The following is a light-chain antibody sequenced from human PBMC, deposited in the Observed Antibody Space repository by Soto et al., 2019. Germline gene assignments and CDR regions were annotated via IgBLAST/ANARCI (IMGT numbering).Light chain of an antibody. V-gene: IGKV3-20*01. J-gene: IGKJ1*01. Sequence: EIALTQSPGTLSLSPGERATVSCRTSQSVSNNYLAWYQQKPGQAPRLLIYGASSRATGIPDRFSGSGSGTDFTLSISRLEPEDFAVYYCQQYSSLWAFGKGTKVDIK. CDR3: QQYSSLWA. CDR2: GAS. CDR1: QSVSNNY.